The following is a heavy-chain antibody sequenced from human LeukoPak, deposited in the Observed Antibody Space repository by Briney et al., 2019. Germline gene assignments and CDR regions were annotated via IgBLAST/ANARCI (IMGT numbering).Heavy chain of an antibody. CDR3: AISNDYGPFDY. Sequence: GGSLRLSCAASGFTFSSYAMHWVRQAPGKGLEWVAVISYDGSDKYYADSVKGRFTISRDNSKNTLYLQMNSLRAEDTAVYYCAISNDYGPFDYWGQGTLVTVSS. V-gene: IGHV3-30-3*01. J-gene: IGHJ4*02. D-gene: IGHD4-17*01. CDR2: ISYDGSDK. CDR1: GFTFSSYA.